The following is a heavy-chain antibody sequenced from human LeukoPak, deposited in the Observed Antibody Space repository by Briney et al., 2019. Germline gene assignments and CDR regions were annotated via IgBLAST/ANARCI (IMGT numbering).Heavy chain of an antibody. CDR1: GGTFSSYA. D-gene: IGHD6-13*01. CDR3: ARELRYSSSWYYFDY. J-gene: IGHJ4*02. CDR2: IIPIFGTA. V-gene: IGHV1-69*13. Sequence: SVKVSCKASGGTFSSYAISWVRQAPGQGLEWMGGIIPIFGTANYAQKFQGRVTITADESTSTAYMELSSLRSEDTAVYYRARELRYSSSWYYFDYWGQGTLVTVSS.